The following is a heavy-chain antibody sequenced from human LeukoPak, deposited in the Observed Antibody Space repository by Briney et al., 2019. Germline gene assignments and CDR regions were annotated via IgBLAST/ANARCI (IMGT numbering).Heavy chain of an antibody. Sequence: PSETLSLTCAVYGGSLSGYYWSWTRQPPGKGLEWIGEINHSGSTNYNPSLKSRVTISVDTSKNQFSLKLSSVTAADTAVYYCARGGGYSYGLRGWYNWFDPWGQGTLVTVSS. CDR2: INHSGST. D-gene: IGHD5-18*01. V-gene: IGHV4-34*01. CDR3: ARGGGYSYGLRGWYNWFDP. J-gene: IGHJ5*02. CDR1: GGSLSGYY.